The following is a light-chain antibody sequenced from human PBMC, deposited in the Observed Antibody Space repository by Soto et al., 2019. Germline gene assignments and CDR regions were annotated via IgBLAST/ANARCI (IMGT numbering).Light chain of an antibody. CDR2: GAS. J-gene: IGKJ2*01. Sequence: EIVLTQSPGTLSLSPGERATLSCRASQSVRSNYLAWYQRKPGQAPRHLIYGASTRATGIPDRFSGTGSGTDFTLTISRLEPEDFAVYYCQQYGGSPYTFGQGTKLEIK. V-gene: IGKV3-20*01. CDR3: QQYGGSPYT. CDR1: QSVRSNY.